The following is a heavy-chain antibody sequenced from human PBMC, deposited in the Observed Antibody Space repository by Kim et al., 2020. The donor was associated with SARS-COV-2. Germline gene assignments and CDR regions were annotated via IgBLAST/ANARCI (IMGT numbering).Heavy chain of an antibody. CDR3: ARASLFTLIVITGPNAFDI. Sequence: SETLSLTCTVYGGSFSGYYWSWIRQPPGKGLEWIGEINHSGSTNYNPSLKSRVTISIDTSKNRFSLKLTSVTAADTAVYYCARASLFTLIVITGPNAFDIWGQGTMVTVSS. CDR2: INHSGST. D-gene: IGHD3-22*01. V-gene: IGHV4-34*01. J-gene: IGHJ3*02. CDR1: GGSFSGYY.